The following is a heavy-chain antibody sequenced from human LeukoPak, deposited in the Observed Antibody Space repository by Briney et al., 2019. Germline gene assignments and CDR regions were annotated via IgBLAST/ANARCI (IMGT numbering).Heavy chain of an antibody. CDR3: ARGARDGYNEYNWFDP. CDR2: ISYDGSNK. CDR1: GFTFSSYA. J-gene: IGHJ5*02. V-gene: IGHV3-30-3*01. Sequence: PGGSLRLSCAASGFTFSSYAMHWVRQAPGKGLEWVAVISYDGSNKYYADSVKGRFTISRDNSKNTLHLQMNSLRAEDTAVYYCARGARDGYNEYNWFDPWGQGTLVTVSS. D-gene: IGHD5-24*01.